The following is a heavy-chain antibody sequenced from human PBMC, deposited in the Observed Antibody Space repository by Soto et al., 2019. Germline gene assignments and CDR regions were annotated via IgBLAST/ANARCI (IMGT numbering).Heavy chain of an antibody. CDR2: INAGNGNT. CDR3: ARRDSNPLYYYYGMDV. V-gene: IGHV1-3*01. J-gene: IGHJ6*02. D-gene: IGHD4-4*01. CDR1: GYTFISYG. Sequence: ASVKVSCKASGYTFISYGMHWVRQAPGQRLEWMGWINAGNGNTKYSQKFQGRVTITRDTSASTAYMELSSLRSEDTAVYYCARRDSNPLYYYYGMDVWGQGTTVTVSS.